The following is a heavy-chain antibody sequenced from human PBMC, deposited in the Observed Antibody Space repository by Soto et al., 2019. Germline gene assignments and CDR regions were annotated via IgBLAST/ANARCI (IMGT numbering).Heavy chain of an antibody. CDR3: AREGITGTLGGFDY. J-gene: IGHJ4*02. D-gene: IGHD1-20*01. V-gene: IGHV6-1*01. CDR2: TYYRSKWYN. CDR1: GGSVSSNSAA. Sequence: PSQTLSLTCDISGGSVSSNSAAWNWIRQSPSRGLEWLGRTYYRSKWYNDYAVSVKSRITINPDTSKNQFSLQLNSVTPEDTAVYYCAREGITGTLGGFDYWGQGTLVTVSS.